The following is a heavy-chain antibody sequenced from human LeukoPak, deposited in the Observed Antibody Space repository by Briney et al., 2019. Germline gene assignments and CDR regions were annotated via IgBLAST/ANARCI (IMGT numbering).Heavy chain of an antibody. Sequence: GGSMRLSCAASGLAFSAYKMHWVRQAPRKGLVWVSRISTDGYTTDYADFVQGRFTASRDNTKNTWSLEMNSLRAEDTAVYYCVVGGSPGYWGQGALVTVSS. D-gene: IGHD2-15*01. CDR3: VVGGSPGY. J-gene: IGHJ4*02. V-gene: IGHV3-74*01. CDR2: ISTDGYTT. CDR1: GLAFSAYK.